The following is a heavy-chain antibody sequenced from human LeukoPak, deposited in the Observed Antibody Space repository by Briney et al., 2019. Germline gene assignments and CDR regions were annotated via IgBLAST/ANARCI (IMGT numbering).Heavy chain of an antibody. CDR1: GYTFTSYD. V-gene: IGHV1-8*01. J-gene: IGHJ4*02. CDR2: VNPNSGDT. CDR3: ARKGSRWGSYRYDFDY. Sequence: ASVKVSCKTSGYTFTSYDINWVRQATGQGLEWMGWVNPNSGDTGYAQKFQGRVTMTRNASISTAYMELSSLRSEDTAVYYCARKGSRWGSYRYDFDYWGQGTLVTVSS. D-gene: IGHD3-16*02.